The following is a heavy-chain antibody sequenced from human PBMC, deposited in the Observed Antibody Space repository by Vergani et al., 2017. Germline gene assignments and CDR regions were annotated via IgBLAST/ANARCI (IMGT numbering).Heavy chain of an antibody. CDR2: IYYSGST. V-gene: IGHV4-39*01. D-gene: IGHD6-13*01. J-gene: IGHJ4*02. CDR3: ARASIAAAGGDFDY. Sequence: QLQLQESGPGLVKPSETLCLTCTVSGGSISSSSYYWGWIRQPPGKGLEWIGSIYYSGSTYYNPSLKSRVTISVDTSKNQFSLKLSSVTAADTAVYYCARASIAAAGGDFDYWGQGTLVTVSS. CDR1: GGSISSSSYY.